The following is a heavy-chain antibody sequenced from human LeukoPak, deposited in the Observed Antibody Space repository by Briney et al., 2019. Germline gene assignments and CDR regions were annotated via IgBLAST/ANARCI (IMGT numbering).Heavy chain of an antibody. Sequence: GGSLRLSCAASGFTFSSYAMSWVRQAPGKGLEWVSAISGSVGSTYYADSVKGRFTISRDNSKNTLYLQMNSLRAEDTAVYYCATVPPYCSSTSCYFVYWGQGTLVTVSS. D-gene: IGHD2-2*01. CDR1: GFTFSSYA. V-gene: IGHV3-23*01. CDR2: ISGSVGST. J-gene: IGHJ4*02. CDR3: ATVPPYCSSTSCYFVY.